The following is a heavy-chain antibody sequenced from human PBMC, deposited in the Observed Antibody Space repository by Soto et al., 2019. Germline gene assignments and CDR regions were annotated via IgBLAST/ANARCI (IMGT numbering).Heavy chain of an antibody. CDR1: GFPFRSCA. CDR2: ISGSGGST. CDR3: AKVGWPRTQQWLGYFHY. D-gene: IGHD6-19*01. V-gene: IGHV3-23*01. Sequence: GGSLRRSGAASGFPFRSCAMSWVRQAPLKGLEWVSAISGSGGSTYYADSVKGRFTISRDNSKNTLYLQMNSLRAEDTAVYYCAKVGWPRTQQWLGYFHYRGQGTVVTLS. J-gene: IGHJ4*02.